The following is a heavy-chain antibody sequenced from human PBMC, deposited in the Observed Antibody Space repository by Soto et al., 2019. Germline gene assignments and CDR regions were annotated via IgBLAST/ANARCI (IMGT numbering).Heavy chain of an antibody. CDR3: AREGYSSGWFSWFDP. CDR1: GYTFTSYY. Sequence: ASVKVSCKASGYTFTSYYMHWVRQAPGQGLEWMGIINPSGGSTSYAQKFQGRVTMTRDTSTSTVYMELSSLRSEDTAVYYCAREGYSSGWFSWFDPWGQGTLVTVSS. D-gene: IGHD6-19*01. J-gene: IGHJ5*02. CDR2: INPSGGST. V-gene: IGHV1-46*03.